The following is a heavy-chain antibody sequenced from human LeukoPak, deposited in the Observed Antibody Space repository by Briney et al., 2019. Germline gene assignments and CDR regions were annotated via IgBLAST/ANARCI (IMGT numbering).Heavy chain of an antibody. Sequence: GGSLRLSCAASGFTFSTCAMSWVRQAPGKGLEWVSAISGSGGSTYYADSVKGRFTISRDNSKNTLYLQMNSLRAEDTAVYYCGKIPLRFLEWLRGGYFDYWGQGTLVTVSS. CDR2: ISGSGGST. J-gene: IGHJ4*02. CDR1: GFTFSTCA. CDR3: GKIPLRFLEWLRGGYFDY. D-gene: IGHD3-3*01. V-gene: IGHV3-23*01.